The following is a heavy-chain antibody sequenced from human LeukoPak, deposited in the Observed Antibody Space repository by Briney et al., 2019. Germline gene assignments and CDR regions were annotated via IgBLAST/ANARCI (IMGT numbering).Heavy chain of an antibody. Sequence: GGSLRLSCATSGFNFDRYTIHWVRQAPGKGLEWVSLAGWAGGTTFYSDSVRGRFIISRDSGRKSVYLQMNSLTTDDTAFYFCAKELDTMFFDYWGQGALVTVSS. CDR2: AGWAGGTT. CDR3: AKELDTMFFDY. CDR1: GFNFDRYT. D-gene: IGHD3-10*02. V-gene: IGHV3-43*01. J-gene: IGHJ4*02.